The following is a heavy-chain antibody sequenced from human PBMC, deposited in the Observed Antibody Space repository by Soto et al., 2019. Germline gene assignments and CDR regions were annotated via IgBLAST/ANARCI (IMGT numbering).Heavy chain of an antibody. V-gene: IGHV1-2*04. CDR1: GYSFTDYH. CDR3: ARGDSTDCSNGVCSFFYNHDMDV. D-gene: IGHD2-8*01. J-gene: IGHJ6*02. Sequence: ASVKVSCKASGYSFTDYHIHWVRQAPGQGLEWLGRINPKSGGTSTAQKFQGWVTMTTDTSISTASMELTRLTSDDTGIYYCARGDSTDCSNGVCSFFYNHDMDVWGQGTTVTVSS. CDR2: INPKSGGT.